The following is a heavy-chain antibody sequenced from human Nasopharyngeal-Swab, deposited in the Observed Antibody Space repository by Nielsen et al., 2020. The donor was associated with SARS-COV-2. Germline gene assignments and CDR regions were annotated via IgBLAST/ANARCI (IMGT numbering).Heavy chain of an antibody. D-gene: IGHD3-10*01. CDR3: ARDGDFHGSGRFFDP. Sequence: SETLSLTCTVSGFSISSSYYWGWMRQPPGKGLEFVGTIYHSGATYYNPSLKSRVTISVDTSKNQISLQLTSVTAADTAVYYCARDGDFHGSGRFFDPWGQGSLVTVSS. CDR2: IYHSGAT. V-gene: IGHV4-38-2*02. J-gene: IGHJ5*02. CDR1: GFSISSSYY.